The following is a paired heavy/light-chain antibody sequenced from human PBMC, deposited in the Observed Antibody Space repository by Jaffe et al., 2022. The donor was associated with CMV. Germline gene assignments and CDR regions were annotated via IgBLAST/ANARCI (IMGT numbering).Heavy chain of an antibody. CDR2: IGTAGDT. Sequence: EVQLVESGGGLVQPGGSLRLSCAASGFTFSSYDMHWVRQATGKGLEWVSAIGTAGDTYYPGSVKGRFTISRENAKNSLYLQMNSLRAGDTAVYYCARLATLKDTAMGIYYYYGMDVWGQGTTVTVSS. J-gene: IGHJ6*02. CDR1: GFTFSSYD. D-gene: IGHD5-18*01. V-gene: IGHV3-13*01. CDR3: ARLATLKDTAMGIYYYYGMDV.
Light chain of an antibody. J-gene: IGKJ2*01. CDR1: QSVSSSY. V-gene: IGKV3-20*01. CDR3: QQYGSSTVT. CDR2: GAS. Sequence: EIVLTQSPGTLSLSPGERATLSCRASQSVSSSYLAWYQQKPGQAPRLLIYGASSRATGIPDRFSGSGSGTDFTLTISRLEPEDFAVYYCQQYGSSTVTFGQGTKLEIK.